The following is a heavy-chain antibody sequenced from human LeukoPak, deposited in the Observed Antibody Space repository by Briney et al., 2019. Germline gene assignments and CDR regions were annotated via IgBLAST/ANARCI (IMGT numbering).Heavy chain of an antibody. CDR2: INSDGSST. J-gene: IGHJ3*02. D-gene: IGHD3-22*01. V-gene: IGHV3-74*01. CDR3: ARRYNDSSGYKGALDI. Sequence: GGSLRLSCAGSGFTISGYWMHWVRQGPGKGLVWVSRINSDGSSTSYADSVKGRFTISRDNAKNTLYLQMNSLRAEDTAVYYCARRYNDSSGYKGALDIWGQGTMATVSS. CDR1: GFTISGYW.